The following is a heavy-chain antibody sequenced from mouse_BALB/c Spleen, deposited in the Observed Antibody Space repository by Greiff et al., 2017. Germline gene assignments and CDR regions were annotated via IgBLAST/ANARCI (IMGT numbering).Heavy chain of an antibody. CDR3: APKLGPFAY. Sequence: VQLVESAAELARPGASVKMSCKASGYTFTSYTMHWVKQRPGQGLEWIGYINPSSGYTEYNQKFKDKTTLTADKSSSTAYMQLSSLTSEDSAVYYCAPKLGPFAYWGQGTLVTVSA. D-gene: IGHD4-1*01. CDR2: INPSSGYT. J-gene: IGHJ3*01. V-gene: IGHV1-4*02. CDR1: GYTFTSYT.